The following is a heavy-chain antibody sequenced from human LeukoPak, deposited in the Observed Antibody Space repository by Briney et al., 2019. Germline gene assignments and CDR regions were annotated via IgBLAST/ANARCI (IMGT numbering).Heavy chain of an antibody. CDR2: ISSSSSYI. V-gene: IGHV3-21*01. CDR1: GFTFSSYS. CDR3: ADIGVVPAEKGT. D-gene: IGHD2-2*01. J-gene: IGHJ5*02. Sequence: PGGSLRLSCAASGFTFSSYSMNWVRQAPGKGLEWVSSISSSSSYIYYADSVKGRFTISRDNAKNSLYLQMNSLRAEDTAVYYCADIGVVPAEKGTWGQGTLVTVSS.